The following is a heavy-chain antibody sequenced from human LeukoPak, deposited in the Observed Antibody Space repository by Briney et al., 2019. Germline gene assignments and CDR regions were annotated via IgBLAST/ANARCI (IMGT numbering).Heavy chain of an antibody. D-gene: IGHD1/OR15-1a*01. CDR1: GFTFSGYW. Sequence: GGSLRLSCAASGFTFSGYWMYWVRQAPGKGLVWVSRINSDGSVTSYEDSVKGRFTISRDNAKNTLYLQMNRPRAEDTAGYYCARETTSLRLHYFDCWGQGTLVTVSS. V-gene: IGHV3-74*01. CDR2: INSDGSVT. J-gene: IGHJ4*02. CDR3: ARETTSLRLHYFDC.